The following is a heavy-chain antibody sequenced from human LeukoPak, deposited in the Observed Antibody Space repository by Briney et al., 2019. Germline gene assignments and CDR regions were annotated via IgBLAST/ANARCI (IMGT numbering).Heavy chain of an antibody. CDR3: ARVRYYYYYYMDV. CDR1: GFTFSDYY. J-gene: IGHJ6*03. V-gene: IGHV3-11*04. CDR2: IRSSASTI. Sequence: PGGSLRLSCAASGFTFSDYYMSWIRQAPGKGLEWVSYIRSSASTIYYADSVKGRFTISRDNAKNSLYLQMNSLRAEDTAVYYCARVRYYYYYYMDVWGKGTTVTVSS.